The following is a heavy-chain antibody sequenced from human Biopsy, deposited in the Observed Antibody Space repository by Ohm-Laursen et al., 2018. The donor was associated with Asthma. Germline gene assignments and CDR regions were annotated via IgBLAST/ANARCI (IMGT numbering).Heavy chain of an antibody. Sequence: SETLSLTWTVSGGSMSSSSYSWTWIRQPPGKGLEWIGESTQGGGTTFNPSLKGRVTISIDSSKSQLSLKVRSVTAADTAVYYCARGPEWNGLDVWGQGTTVTVSS. CDR1: GGSMSSSSYS. CDR2: STQGGGT. D-gene: IGHD3-3*01. V-gene: IGHV4-39*07. CDR3: ARGPEWNGLDV. J-gene: IGHJ6*02.